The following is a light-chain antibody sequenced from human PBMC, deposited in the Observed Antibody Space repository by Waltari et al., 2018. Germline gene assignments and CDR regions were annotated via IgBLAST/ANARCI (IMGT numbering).Light chain of an antibody. V-gene: IGLV3-1*01. CDR1: NLGAKN. J-gene: IGLJ2*01. Sequence: SYELTQPPSVSVSPGQTVSITCSGDNLGAKNLYWYQQKPGQSPTLVIYQNNMRPSGIPGRFSGSNSGNTATLTISGTQPMDGADYYCQAWDSSPHVVFGGGTKLTVL. CDR2: QNN. CDR3: QAWDSSPHVV.